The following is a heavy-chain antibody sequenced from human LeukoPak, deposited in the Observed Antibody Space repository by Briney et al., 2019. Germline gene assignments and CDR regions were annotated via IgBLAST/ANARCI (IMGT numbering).Heavy chain of an antibody. J-gene: IGHJ4*02. CDR2: VSFDGRNK. D-gene: IGHD1-26*01. CDR3: VRIVGHTTTDF. CDR1: GFSLSSYA. V-gene: IGHV3-30-3*01. Sequence: PGGSLRLSCGASGFSLSSYAFHWVRQAPGKGLEWVSFVSFDGRNKNYADSVRDRFTISRDNSKNTLYLQMNSVTYEDTAVYFCVRIVGHTTTDFWGQGTIVTVSS.